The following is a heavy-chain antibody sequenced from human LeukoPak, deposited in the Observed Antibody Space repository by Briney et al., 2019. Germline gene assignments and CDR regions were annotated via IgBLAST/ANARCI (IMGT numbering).Heavy chain of an antibody. D-gene: IGHD6-19*01. CDR2: IRSKAYGGTT. CDR1: GFTFGDYA. Sequence: QSGGSLRLSCTASGFTFGDYAMSWFRQAPGKGLEWVGFIRSKAYGGTTEYAASVKGRFTISRDDSKSIAYLQMNSLKTEDTAVYYCTRCSSGWSNYYFDYWGQGTLVTVSS. J-gene: IGHJ4*02. V-gene: IGHV3-49*03. CDR3: TRCSSGWSNYYFDY.